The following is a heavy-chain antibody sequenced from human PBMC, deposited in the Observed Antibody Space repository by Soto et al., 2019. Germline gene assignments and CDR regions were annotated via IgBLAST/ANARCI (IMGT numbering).Heavy chain of an antibody. CDR2: ISSSGTYI. CDR1: GFTFNDYS. Sequence: GGSLRLSCEASGFTFNDYSMDWVRQAPEKGLEWVSSISSSGTYIYYADSVKGRFAISRDIANNVMYLQMDTLRAEDTAVYYCVRAGHVFDVHYYGMDLWGQGTTVTVSS. D-gene: IGHD3-10*01. CDR3: VRAGHVFDVHYYGMDL. V-gene: IGHV3-21*01. J-gene: IGHJ6*02.